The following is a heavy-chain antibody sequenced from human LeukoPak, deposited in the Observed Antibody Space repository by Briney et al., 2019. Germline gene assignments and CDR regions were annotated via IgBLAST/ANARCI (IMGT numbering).Heavy chain of an antibody. V-gene: IGHV3-23*01. CDR1: GFTFSSYA. CDR3: ARAIVGAIDY. CDR2: ISGSGGST. Sequence: GGSLRLSCAASGFTFSSYAMSWVRQAPGKGLEWVSAISGSGGSTYYADPVKGRFTISRDNSKNTLYLQVNSLRAEDTAVYYCARAIVGAIDYWGQGTLVTVSS. J-gene: IGHJ4*02. D-gene: IGHD1-26*01.